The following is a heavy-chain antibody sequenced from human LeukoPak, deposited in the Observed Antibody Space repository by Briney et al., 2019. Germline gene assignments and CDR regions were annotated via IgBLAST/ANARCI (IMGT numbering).Heavy chain of an antibody. CDR2: IRYDGSNK. CDR1: GFTFSSYG. J-gene: IGHJ5*02. CDR3: AKCSVGFGELCNWFDP. V-gene: IGHV3-30*02. D-gene: IGHD3-10*01. Sequence: TGGSLRLSCAASGFTFSSYGMHWVRQAPGKWLEWVAFIRYDGSNKYYADSVKGRFTISRDNSKNTLYLQMNSLRAEDTAVYYCAKCSVGFGELCNWFDPWGQGTLVTVSS.